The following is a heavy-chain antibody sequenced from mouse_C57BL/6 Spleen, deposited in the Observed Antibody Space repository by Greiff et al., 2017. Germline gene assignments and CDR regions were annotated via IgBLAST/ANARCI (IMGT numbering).Heavy chain of an antibody. Sequence: VQLQQSGAELVKPGASVKLSCKASGYTFTEYTIHWVKQRSGQGLEWIGWFYPGSGSIKYNEKFKDKATLTADKSSSTVYMELSRLTSEDSAVYFCARDEEGYGNYLYYFDYWGQGTTLTVSS. CDR1: GYTFTEYT. V-gene: IGHV1-62-2*01. CDR2: FYPGSGSI. CDR3: ARDEEGYGNYLYYFDY. J-gene: IGHJ2*01. D-gene: IGHD2-1*01.